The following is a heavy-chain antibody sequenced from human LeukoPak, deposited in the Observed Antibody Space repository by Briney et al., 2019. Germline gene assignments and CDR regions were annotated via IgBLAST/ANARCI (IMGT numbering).Heavy chain of an antibody. CDR3: ARGKEVLRYFVWFGAHLCNTVY. Sequence: PGGPLRATGHASDSAFRSYGMDWGPRGPGKGQKRVSSISSSSSYIYYAYTVKGRFTISRDNSKNSLYLQMNSLRAEDTAVYYCARGKEVLRYFVWFGAHLCNTVYWGQGTLVTASS. J-gene: IGHJ4*02. D-gene: IGHD3-9*01. CDR2: ISSSSSYI. V-gene: IGHV3-21*01. CDR1: DSAFRSYG.